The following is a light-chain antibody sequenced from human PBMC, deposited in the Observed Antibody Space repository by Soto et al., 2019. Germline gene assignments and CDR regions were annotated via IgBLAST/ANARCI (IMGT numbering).Light chain of an antibody. V-gene: IGKV1-39*01. CDR3: HQTSSAPFA. CDR1: QNINTY. J-gene: IGKJ3*01. Sequence: DIQMTQSPYSLSAAVGDRVTIACRASQNINTYLNWYQQKPGKAPKLLIFDAASLKSGVPSRFSGGGSRTDFTLTITSLQPEDFATYYGHQTSSAPFAFGPGTKVVIK. CDR2: DAA.